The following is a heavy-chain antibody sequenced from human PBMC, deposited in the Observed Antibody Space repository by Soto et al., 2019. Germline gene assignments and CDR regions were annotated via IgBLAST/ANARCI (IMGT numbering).Heavy chain of an antibody. Sequence: QVQLVQSGAEVKKPGASVKVSCKASGYTFTGYYMHWVRQAPGQGLEWVGWINPNSGGTNYAQKFQSRVTMTRATAISTAYMELSRLRSDDTAVYYCARGFGGSYVLIDYWGQGTLVTVSS. V-gene: IGHV1-2*02. D-gene: IGHD1-26*01. J-gene: IGHJ4*02. CDR1: GYTFTGYY. CDR3: ARGFGGSYVLIDY. CDR2: INPNSGGT.